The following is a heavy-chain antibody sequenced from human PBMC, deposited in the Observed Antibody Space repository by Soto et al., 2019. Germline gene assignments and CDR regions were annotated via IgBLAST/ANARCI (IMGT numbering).Heavy chain of an antibody. Sequence: PVGSLRLSCASSVFTFSSSSMSCVRHSPGKGLEWVSSISSSSSAIYYADSVKGRFTISRDNAKNSQYLQMNSLRAEDTAVYYCARDRIGNKLLGMEVWGQGTTVNVSS. D-gene: IGHD2-15*01. CDR2: ISSSSSAI. J-gene: IGHJ6*01. CDR1: VFTFSSSS. CDR3: ARDRIGNKLLGMEV. V-gene: IGHV3-21*01.